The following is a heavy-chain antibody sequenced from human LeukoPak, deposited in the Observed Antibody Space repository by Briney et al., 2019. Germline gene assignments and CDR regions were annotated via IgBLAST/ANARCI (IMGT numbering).Heavy chain of an antibody. D-gene: IGHD2-21*02. Sequence: PSETLSLTCAVYGGSFSGYYWSWLRQPPGKGLEWIGEINHSGSTNYNPSLKSRVTISVDTSKNQFSLKLSSVTAADTAVYYCARGSRIVVVTAHSPFDYWGQGTLVTVSS. CDR3: ARGSRIVVVTAHSPFDY. CDR2: INHSGST. CDR1: GGSFSGYY. J-gene: IGHJ4*02. V-gene: IGHV4-34*01.